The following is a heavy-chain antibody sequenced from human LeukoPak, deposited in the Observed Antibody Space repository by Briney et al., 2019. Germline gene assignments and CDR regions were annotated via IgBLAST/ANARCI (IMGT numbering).Heavy chain of an antibody. J-gene: IGHJ4*02. Sequence: HSGGSLRLSCAASGSTFSSYAMSWVRQAPGKGLEWVSAISGSGGSTYYADPVKGRFTISRDNSKNTLYLQMNSLRAEDTAVYYCAKLAYYDILTGAWAYFDYWGQGTLVTVSS. CDR1: GSTFSSYA. V-gene: IGHV3-23*01. CDR3: AKLAYYDILTGAWAYFDY. D-gene: IGHD3-9*01. CDR2: ISGSGGST.